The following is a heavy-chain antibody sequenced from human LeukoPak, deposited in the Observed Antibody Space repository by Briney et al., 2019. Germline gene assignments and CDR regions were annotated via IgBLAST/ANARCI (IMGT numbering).Heavy chain of an antibody. Sequence: PGGSLRLSCAASGFIFSTYGMTWFRQAPGRGLEWVSGISGSGLNTYYADSVKGRSTSSRDNSKNMLYLQMNSLRAEDTAVYYCAKGGGYGSGTYSEDWGQGILVTVSS. V-gene: IGHV3-23*01. CDR2: ISGSGLNT. CDR1: GFIFSTYG. J-gene: IGHJ4*02. CDR3: AKGGGYGSGTYSED. D-gene: IGHD3-10*01.